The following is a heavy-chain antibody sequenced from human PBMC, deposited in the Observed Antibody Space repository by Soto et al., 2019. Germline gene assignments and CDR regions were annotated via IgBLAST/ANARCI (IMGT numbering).Heavy chain of an antibody. D-gene: IGHD1-26*01. CDR2: IYYSGST. V-gene: IGHV4-61*01. CDR3: ARDGAYSGSYLGY. J-gene: IGHJ4*02. CDR1: GGSVSSGSYY. Sequence: LSLTCTVSGGSVSSGSYYWSWIRQPPGKGLEWIGYIYYSGSTNYNPSLKSRVTISVDTSKNQFSLKLSSVTAADTAVYYCARDGAYSGSYLGYWGQGTLVTVSS.